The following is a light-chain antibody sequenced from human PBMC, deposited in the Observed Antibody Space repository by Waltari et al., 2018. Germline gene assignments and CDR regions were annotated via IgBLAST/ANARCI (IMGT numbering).Light chain of an antibody. CDR3: MQAQQAPFT. CDR2: VAS. Sequence: DIVMTQSPLSRPVTPGESASIPCRSSQSLLHANGCNYLDWYLQKPGQSPQLLIYVASNRASGVPDRFSGSRSGTDFTLKISSVEAEDVGVYYCMQAQQAPFTFGPGTKVDIK. CDR1: QSLLHANGCNY. J-gene: IGKJ3*01. V-gene: IGKV2-28*01.